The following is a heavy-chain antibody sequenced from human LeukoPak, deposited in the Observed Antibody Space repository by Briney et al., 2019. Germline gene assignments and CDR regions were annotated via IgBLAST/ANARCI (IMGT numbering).Heavy chain of an antibody. V-gene: IGHV1-46*01. CDR2: INPTGGST. J-gene: IGHJ4*02. CDR3: ARVRGYSGYDSGVRDY. Sequence: ASVKVSCKASGYTFPSYFMHWVRQAPGQGLEWMGIINPTGGSTTYAQKFQGRVTMTRDTSTSTVYMELSSLRSEDTAVYYCARVRGYSGYDSGVRDYWGQGTLVTVSS. D-gene: IGHD5-12*01. CDR1: GYTFPSYF.